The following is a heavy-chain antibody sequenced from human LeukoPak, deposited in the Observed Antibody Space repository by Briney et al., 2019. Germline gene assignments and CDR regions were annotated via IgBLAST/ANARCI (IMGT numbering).Heavy chain of an antibody. J-gene: IGHJ3*02. V-gene: IGHV4-39*01. D-gene: IGHD2-21*02. CDR3: ATDRAMTYCGGDCYPDAFDI. CDR1: GGSISSSSYY. CDR2: IYYSGST. Sequence: SETLSLTCTVSGGSISSSSYYWGWIRQPPGKGLEWIGGIYYSGSTYYNPSLKSRVTISVDTSKNQFSLKLSSVTAADTAVYYCATDRAMTYCGGDCYPDAFDIWGQGTMVTVSS.